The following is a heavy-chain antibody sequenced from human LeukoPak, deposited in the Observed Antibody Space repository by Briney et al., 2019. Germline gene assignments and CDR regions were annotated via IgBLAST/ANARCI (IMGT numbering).Heavy chain of an antibody. CDR1: GGTFSSYA. CDR3: AGGRGIQLWLTVDY. V-gene: IGHV1-69*04. D-gene: IGHD5-18*01. Sequence: GASVKVSCKASGGTFSSYAIIWVRQAPGQGLEWMGRIIPILGIANYAQKFQGRVTITADKSTSTAYMELSSLRSEDTAVYYCAGGRGIQLWLTVDYWGQGTLVTVSS. J-gene: IGHJ4*02. CDR2: IIPILGIA.